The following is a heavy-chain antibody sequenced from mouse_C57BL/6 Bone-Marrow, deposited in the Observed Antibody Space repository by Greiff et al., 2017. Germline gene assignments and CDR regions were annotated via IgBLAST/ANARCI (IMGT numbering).Heavy chain of an antibody. V-gene: IGHV2-9-1*01. J-gene: IGHJ3*01. Sequence: VQLVESGPGLVAPSPSLSITCTVSGFSLTSYAISWVRQPPGKGLEWLGVIWTGRDTNYNSALKSRLSISKDNSKSQVFLKMNSLQTDDTARYYWARNDGSQRCAYWGQGTLVTVSA. D-gene: IGHD1-1*02. CDR1: GFSLTSYA. CDR2: IWTGRDT. CDR3: ARNDGSQRCAY.